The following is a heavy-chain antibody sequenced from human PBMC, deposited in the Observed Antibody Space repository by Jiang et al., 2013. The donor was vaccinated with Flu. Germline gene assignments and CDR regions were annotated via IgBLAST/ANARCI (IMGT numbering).Heavy chain of an antibody. J-gene: IGHJ4*02. V-gene: IGHV4-34*01. D-gene: IGHD5-12*01. CDR3: ARGRGGWLPLDY. CDR2: ISHGGST. CDR1: GGSFSNYY. Sequence: LLKPSETLSLTCAVYGGSFSNYYWSWIRQPPGKGLEWIGEISHGGSTNYNPSLKSRVTISVDTSRNHFSLKLTSVTAADTAVYYCARGRGGWLPLDYWGQGTLVTVSS.